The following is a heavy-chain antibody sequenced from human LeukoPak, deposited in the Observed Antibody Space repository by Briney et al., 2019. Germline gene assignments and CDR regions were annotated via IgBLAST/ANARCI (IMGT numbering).Heavy chain of an antibody. V-gene: IGHV3-23*01. Sequence: GGPLSLSCAASVFTFSSYAMICLRRAPGEGGEWVSAISGSGGSTHYAVSVKGRFTITRDNSKNTMYLQMNSMRAEDTAVYYCAKDQEKDHYYGSGSGYWGQGTLVTVSS. CDR2: ISGSGGST. CDR1: VFTFSSYA. CDR3: AKDQEKDHYYGSGSGY. J-gene: IGHJ4*02. D-gene: IGHD3-10*01.